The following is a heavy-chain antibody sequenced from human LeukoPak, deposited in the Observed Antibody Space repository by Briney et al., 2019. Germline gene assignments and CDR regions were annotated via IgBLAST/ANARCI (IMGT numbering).Heavy chain of an antibody. CDR3: AKDLGYSYGYEPTRGGDY. D-gene: IGHD5-18*01. CDR2: ISATGGTT. V-gene: IGHV3-23*01. J-gene: IGHJ4*02. Sequence: PGGSLRLSCAASGFTFSSYGMSWVRQAPGKGLEWVSAISATGGTTYYADSVKGRFTISRDNSKNTLYLQMNSLRAEDTAVYYCAKDLGYSYGYEPTRGGDYWGQGTLVTVSS. CDR1: GFTFSSYG.